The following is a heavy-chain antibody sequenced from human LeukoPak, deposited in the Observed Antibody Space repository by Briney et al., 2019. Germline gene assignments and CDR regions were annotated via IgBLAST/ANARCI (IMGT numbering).Heavy chain of an antibody. CDR1: GYTFTGYY. D-gene: IGHD6-6*01. V-gene: IGHV1-2*02. J-gene: IGHJ6*04. CDR3: ARDLYSSSSGFMDV. CDR2: INPNSGGT. Sequence: ASVKVSCKASGYTFTGYYMHWVRQAPGQGLEWMGWINPNSGGTNYAQKFQGRVTMTRDTSISTAYMELSGLRSDDTAVYYCARDLYSSSSGFMDVWGKGTTVTVSS.